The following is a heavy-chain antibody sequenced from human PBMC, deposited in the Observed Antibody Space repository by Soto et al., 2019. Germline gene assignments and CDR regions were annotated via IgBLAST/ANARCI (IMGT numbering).Heavy chain of an antibody. CDR2: IRSKANSYAT. CDR1: GFTFSGSA. CDR3: TRPHSTLGYWAFDP. Sequence: EVQLVESGGGLVQPGGSLKLSCAASGFTFSGSAMHWVRQASGKGLEWVGRIRSKANSYATAYAASVKGRFTISRDDSKNTAYLQMNSLKTEDTAVYYCTRPHSTLGYWAFDPWGQGTLVTVSS. V-gene: IGHV3-73*02. J-gene: IGHJ5*02. D-gene: IGHD2-2*01.